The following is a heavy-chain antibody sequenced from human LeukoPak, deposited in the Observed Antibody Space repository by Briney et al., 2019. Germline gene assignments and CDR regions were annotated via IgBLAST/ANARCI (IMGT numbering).Heavy chain of an antibody. CDR3: AREKYRGTGSFFDY. V-gene: IGHV4-59*01. CDR2: IYYGGST. J-gene: IGHJ4*02. D-gene: IGHD3-10*01. Sequence: PSETLSLTCTVSGGSISSYSWSWIRQPPGRGLEWIGYIYYGGSTNYNPSLKSRVTISPDTSKNQFSLKLSSVTAADTAVYYCAREKYRGTGSFFDYWGQGTLVTVSS. CDR1: GGSISSYS.